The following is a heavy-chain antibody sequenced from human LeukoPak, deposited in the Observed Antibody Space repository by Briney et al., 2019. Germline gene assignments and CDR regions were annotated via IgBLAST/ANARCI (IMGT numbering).Heavy chain of an antibody. V-gene: IGHV4-59*01. J-gene: IGHJ4*02. CDR2: LYCSGST. CDR1: GGSISSYY. CDR3: ARDTALIGAAFGGLGYFDY. D-gene: IGHD6-13*01. Sequence: SETLSLTCTVSGGSISSYYWSWIRQPPGKGLEWIGYLYCSGSTNYNPSLKSRVTISVDTSKNQFSLKLSSVTAADTAVYYCARDTALIGAAFGGLGYFDYWGQGTLVTV.